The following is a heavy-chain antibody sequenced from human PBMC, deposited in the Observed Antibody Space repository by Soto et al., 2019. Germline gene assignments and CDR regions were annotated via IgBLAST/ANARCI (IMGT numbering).Heavy chain of an antibody. Sequence: SETLSLTCTVSGGSISSYYWSWIRQPPGKGLEWIGYIYYSWSTNYNPSLKSRVTISVDTSKNQFSLKLRSVTAADTAVYYCARDLKGSTCYDYWGQGTLVTVSS. CDR2: IYYSWST. D-gene: IGHD6-13*01. CDR3: ARDLKGSTCYDY. V-gene: IGHV4-59*01. J-gene: IGHJ4*02. CDR1: GGSISSYY.